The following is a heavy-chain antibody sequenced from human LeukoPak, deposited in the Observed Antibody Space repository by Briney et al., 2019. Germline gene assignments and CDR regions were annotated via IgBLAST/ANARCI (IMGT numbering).Heavy chain of an antibody. D-gene: IGHD4-17*01. Sequence: SETLSLTCTASGGSISSYYWSWIRQPPGKGLEWIGYIYYSGSTNYNPSLKSRVTISVDTSKNQFSLKLSSVTAADTAVYYCARVNDYGDSKIDYWGQGTLVTVSS. CDR3: ARVNDYGDSKIDY. CDR2: IYYSGST. V-gene: IGHV4-59*01. CDR1: GGSISSYY. J-gene: IGHJ4*02.